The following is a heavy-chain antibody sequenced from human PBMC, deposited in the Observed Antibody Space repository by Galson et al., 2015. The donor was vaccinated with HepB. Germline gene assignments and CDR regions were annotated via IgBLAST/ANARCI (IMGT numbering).Heavy chain of an antibody. D-gene: IGHD3-22*01. Sequence: SLRLSCAASGFTFSSYAMSWVRQAPGKGLEWVSAISGSGGSTYYADSVKGRFTISRDNSKNTLYLQMNSLRAEDTAVYYCAKDIEGGNTMIVQTGGRGILVPVSS. V-gene: IGHV3-23*01. CDR1: GFTFSSYA. CDR2: ISGSGGST. CDR3: AKDIEGGNTMIVQT. J-gene: IGHJ4*02.